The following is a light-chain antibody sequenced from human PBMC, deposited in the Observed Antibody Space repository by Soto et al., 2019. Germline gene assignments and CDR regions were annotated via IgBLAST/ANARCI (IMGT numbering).Light chain of an antibody. CDR2: AAS. V-gene: IGKV1-39*01. Sequence: DIQMTQSPSSLSASVGDRVTITCRAKESVSSYVNWYQQKQGKAPKLLIYAASSLQSGVPARFSGSGSVTDFTLTISGLQPEDVATYYCQQSYSKWPFGQGTKVEIK. CDR1: ESVSSY. CDR3: QQSYSKWP. J-gene: IGKJ1*01.